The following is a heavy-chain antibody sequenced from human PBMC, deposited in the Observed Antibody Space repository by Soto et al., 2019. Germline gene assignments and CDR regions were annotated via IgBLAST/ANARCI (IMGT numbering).Heavy chain of an antibody. Sequence: QVQLVESGGGVVQPGRSLRLSCAASGFTFSSYGMHWVRQAPGKGLEWVAVISYDGSNKYYADSVTGRFTISRDNSKNTLYMQMNSLRGEETAVYSCAKDRSVVVVAAALGYWGQGTLVTVSS. CDR2: ISYDGSNK. V-gene: IGHV3-30*18. CDR1: GFTFSSYG. D-gene: IGHD2-15*01. CDR3: AKDRSVVVVAAALGY. J-gene: IGHJ4*02.